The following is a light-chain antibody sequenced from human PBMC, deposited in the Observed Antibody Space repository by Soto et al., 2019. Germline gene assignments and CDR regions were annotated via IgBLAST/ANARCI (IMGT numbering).Light chain of an antibody. CDR2: EGS. CDR3: CSYAGLSDAI. J-gene: IGLJ2*01. V-gene: IGLV2-23*01. Sequence: QSVLTQPASVSGSPGQSITISCTGASSDVGTFDLVSWFQQHSGKAPKLIIYEGSQRPSGVSSRFSGSNSGKTASLTISGLQAEDEADYYCCSYAGLSDAIFGGGTKVTVL. CDR1: SSDVGTFDL.